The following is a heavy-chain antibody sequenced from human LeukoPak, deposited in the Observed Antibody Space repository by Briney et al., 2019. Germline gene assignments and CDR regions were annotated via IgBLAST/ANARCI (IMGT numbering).Heavy chain of an antibody. V-gene: IGHV3-48*01. CDR3: ARVKAARSVSAFDI. D-gene: IGHD6-6*01. CDR1: GFTFSSYS. Sequence: GGSLRLSCAASGFTFSSYSMNWVRQAPGKGLEWVSYISSSSSTIYYADSVKGRFTISRDNAKNSLYLQMNSLRAEDTAVYYCARVKAARSVSAFDIWGQGTMVTVSS. J-gene: IGHJ3*02. CDR2: ISSSSSTI.